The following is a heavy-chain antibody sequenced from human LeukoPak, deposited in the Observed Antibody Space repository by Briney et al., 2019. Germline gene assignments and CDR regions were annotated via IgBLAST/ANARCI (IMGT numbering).Heavy chain of an antibody. Sequence: ASVPFSCQASGYTFTGYYLHWVRQAPGQGLEWMGWINPNSGGTNYAQKFQGRVTMTRDTSISTAYMELSRLRSDDTAVYYCARRPAAGMGSWFDPWGQGTLVTVSS. J-gene: IGHJ5*02. CDR1: GYTFTGYY. D-gene: IGHD6-13*01. CDR2: INPNSGGT. CDR3: ARRPAAGMGSWFDP. V-gene: IGHV1-2*02.